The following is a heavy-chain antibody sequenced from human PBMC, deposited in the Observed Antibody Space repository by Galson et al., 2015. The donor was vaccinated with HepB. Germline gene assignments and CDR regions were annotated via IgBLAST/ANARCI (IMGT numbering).Heavy chain of an antibody. CDR1: GYTFTSYG. V-gene: IGHV1-18*04. CDR2: ISAYNGNT. D-gene: IGHD6-19*01. CDR3: ARDGQDGYSSGWSIGGYYYYGMDV. Sequence: SVKVSCKASGYTFTSYGISWVRQAPGQGLEWMGWISAYNGNTNYAQKLQGRVTMTTDTSTSTAYMELRSLRSDDTAVYYCARDGQDGYSSGWSIGGYYYYGMDVWGQGTTVTVSS. J-gene: IGHJ6*02.